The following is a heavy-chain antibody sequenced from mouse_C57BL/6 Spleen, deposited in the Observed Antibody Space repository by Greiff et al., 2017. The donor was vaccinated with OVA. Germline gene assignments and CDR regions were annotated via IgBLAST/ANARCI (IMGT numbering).Heavy chain of an antibody. J-gene: IGHJ3*01. V-gene: IGHV1-54*01. CDR1: GYAFTNYL. CDR3: ASDGYYRAWFAY. CDR2: INPGSGGT. D-gene: IGHD2-3*01. Sequence: VQLQQSGAELVRPGTSVKVSCKASGYAFTNYLIEWVKQRPGQGLEWIGVINPGSGGTNYNEKFKGKATLTADKSSSTAYMQLSSLTSEDSAVYFCASDGYYRAWFAYWGQGTLVTVSA.